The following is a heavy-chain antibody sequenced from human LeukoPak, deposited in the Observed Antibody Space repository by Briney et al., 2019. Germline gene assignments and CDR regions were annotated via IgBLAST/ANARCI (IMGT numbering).Heavy chain of an antibody. D-gene: IGHD3-10*02. CDR2: IFYSGTT. J-gene: IGHJ4*02. CDR3: ARHDVVPVVRRGFDF. CDR1: GGSVSGYY. Sequence: SETLSLTCTVSGGSVSGYYWSWIRQPPGKGLEWIGYIFYSGTTLYSPSLKSRVTMSVDTSENQFSLKLSSVTAADTAVYYCARHDVVPVVRRGFDFWGQGTLVTVSS. V-gene: IGHV4-59*08.